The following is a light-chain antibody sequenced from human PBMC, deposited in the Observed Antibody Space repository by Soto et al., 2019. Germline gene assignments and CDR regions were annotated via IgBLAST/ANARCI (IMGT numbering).Light chain of an antibody. V-gene: IGKV1-5*01. J-gene: IGKJ1*01. CDR1: QSISSW. Sequence: DIQMTQSPSTLSASVGDRLTIACRASQSISSWLAWYQPKPGNAPKPLLYGASSLKSGVPSRFSGSGSGTEFTLTISSLQPDDFASYYCQQYKSYPLTFGQGTKVEIK. CDR2: GAS. CDR3: QQYKSYPLT.